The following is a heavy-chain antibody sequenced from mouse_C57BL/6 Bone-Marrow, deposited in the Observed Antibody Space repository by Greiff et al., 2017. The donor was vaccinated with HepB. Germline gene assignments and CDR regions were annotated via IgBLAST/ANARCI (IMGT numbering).Heavy chain of an antibody. V-gene: IGHV1-81*01. CDR3: ARGGGPDYYAMDY. J-gene: IGHJ4*01. Sequence: QVHVKQSGAELARPGASVKLSCKASGYTFTSYGISWVKQRTGQGLEWIGEIYPRSGNTYYNEKFKGKATLTADKSSSTAYMELRSLTSEDSAVYFCARGGGPDYYAMDYWGQGTSVTVSS. CDR1: GYTFTSYG. CDR2: IYPRSGNT.